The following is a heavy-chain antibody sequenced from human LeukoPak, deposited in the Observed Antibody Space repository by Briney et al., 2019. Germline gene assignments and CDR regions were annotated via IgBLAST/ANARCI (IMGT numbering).Heavy chain of an antibody. D-gene: IGHD5-12*01. CDR3: ARDGYSGSDAL. Sequence: SETLSLTCTVSGGSISSYYWSWIRQPPGKGLEWIGYIYYSGSTNYNPSLKSRVTISVDTSQDQFYLKLSSVTAADTAVYYCARDGYSGSDALWGQGTLVTVSS. J-gene: IGHJ4*02. CDR2: IYYSGST. V-gene: IGHV4-59*01. CDR1: GGSISSYY.